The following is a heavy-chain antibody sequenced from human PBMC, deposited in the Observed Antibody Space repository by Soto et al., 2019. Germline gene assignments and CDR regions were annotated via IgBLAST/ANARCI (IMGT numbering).Heavy chain of an antibody. V-gene: IGHV3-15*07. CDR1: SVSNAW. CDR3: TTRLDAGDFDY. Sequence: SVSNAWMNWVRQAPGKGLEWVGRIKSKTDGGTTDYAAPVKGRFTISRDDSKNTLYLQMNSLKTEDTAVYYCTTRLDAGDFDYWGQGTLVTVSS. J-gene: IGHJ4*02. CDR2: IKSKTDGGTT. D-gene: IGHD2-8*02.